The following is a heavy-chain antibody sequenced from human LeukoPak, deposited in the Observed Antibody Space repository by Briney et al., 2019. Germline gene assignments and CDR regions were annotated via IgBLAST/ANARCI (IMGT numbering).Heavy chain of an antibody. V-gene: IGHV1-2*02. CDR3: ARVHYTTGYAFDI. D-gene: IGHD3-3*01. CDR2: INPNSGGT. J-gene: IGHJ3*02. Sequence: ASVRVSCRASGYTFTSYDINWVRQATGQGLEWMGWINPNSGGTDYAQKFQDRVTMTRDTSINTAYMELSRLRSDDTAVYYCARVHYTTGYAFDIWGQGTMVTVSS. CDR1: GYTFTSYD.